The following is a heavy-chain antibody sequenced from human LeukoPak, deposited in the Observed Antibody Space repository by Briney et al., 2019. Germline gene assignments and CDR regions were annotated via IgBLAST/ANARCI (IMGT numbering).Heavy chain of an antibody. CDR2: IKQDGGEK. D-gene: IGHD3-10*01. CDR3: AKEVPMVRGVKYFDY. J-gene: IGHJ4*02. CDR1: GFAFSSYW. Sequence: PGGSLRLSCVASGFAFSSYWMSWVRQAPGKGLEWVANIKQDGGEKYYVDSVKGRFTISRDNAKNSLFLQMNSLRAEDTAVYYCAKEVPMVRGVKYFDYWGRGTLVTVSS. V-gene: IGHV3-7*03.